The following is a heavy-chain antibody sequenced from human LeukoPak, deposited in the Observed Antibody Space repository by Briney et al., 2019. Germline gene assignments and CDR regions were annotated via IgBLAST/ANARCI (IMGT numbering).Heavy chain of an antibody. CDR3: ARLTYSFTGSGYHYFDH. D-gene: IGHD3-22*01. CDR2: VFRDGSA. V-gene: IGHV4-38-2*01. J-gene: IGHJ4*02. CDR1: GFSISSGYY. Sequence: SETLSLTCAVSGFSISSGYYWGWIRQPPGKGLVWIGSVFRDGSAFYNPSLKSRVSLSVDTSTMKFSLRLTSVTAAHTAVYYCARLTYSFTGSGYHYFDHWGQGALVSVSS.